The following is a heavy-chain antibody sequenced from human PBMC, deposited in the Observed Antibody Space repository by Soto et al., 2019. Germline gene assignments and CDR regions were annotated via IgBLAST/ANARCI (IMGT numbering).Heavy chain of an antibody. J-gene: IGHJ6*02. V-gene: IGHV4-4*07. Sequence: ETLSLTCTVSGGSISSYYWSWIRQPAGKGLEWIGRIYTSGSTNYNPSLKSRVTMSVDTSKNQFSLKLSSVTAADTAVYYCARDQDSSGYYYSYYYYGMDVWGQGTTVTVSS. CDR2: IYTSGST. D-gene: IGHD3-22*01. CDR1: GGSISSYY. CDR3: ARDQDSSGYYYSYYYYGMDV.